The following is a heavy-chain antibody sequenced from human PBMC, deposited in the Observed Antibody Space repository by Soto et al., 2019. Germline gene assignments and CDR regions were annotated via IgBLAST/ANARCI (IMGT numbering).Heavy chain of an antibody. V-gene: IGHV3-13*01. CDR3: AREGLGELLEAFDI. D-gene: IGHD1-26*01. CDR1: GFTFSSYD. CDR2: IGTAGDT. J-gene: IGHJ3*02. Sequence: EVQLVESGGGLVQPGGSLRLSCAASGFTFSSYDMHWVRQATGKGLEWVSAIGTAGDTYYPGSVKGRFTISRENAKNSVYLQMNSLRAGDTAVYYCAREGLGELLEAFDIWGQGTMVTVSS.